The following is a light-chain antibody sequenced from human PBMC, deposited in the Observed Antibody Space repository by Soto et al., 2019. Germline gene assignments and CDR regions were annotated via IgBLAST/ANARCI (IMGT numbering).Light chain of an antibody. Sequence: EIVMTQSPLSLTVTPGEPASISCKSSQSLQHNNGNTLLDWYMQKPGQSPQLLIYLASRRAPGAPDRVSGSGSGTDFTLGISTVEADDAAIYYCMQALQTPRTFGQGPKLEI. CDR3: MQALQTPRT. CDR2: LAS. V-gene: IGKV2-28*01. J-gene: IGKJ1*01. CDR1: QSLQHNNGNTL.